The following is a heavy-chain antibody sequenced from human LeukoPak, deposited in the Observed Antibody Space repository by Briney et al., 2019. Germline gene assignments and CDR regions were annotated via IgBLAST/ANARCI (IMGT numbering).Heavy chain of an antibody. CDR3: ASQGTVTTGSREYYFDY. V-gene: IGHV1-2*02. CDR1: GYTFTDYY. CDR2: INPSSGGT. D-gene: IGHD4-17*01. J-gene: IGHJ4*02. Sequence: ASVKVSCTASGYTFTDYYMHWVRQAPGQGLEWMGWINPSSGGTNYAQKFQGRVTMTRDTSISTAYMDLSRLRSDDTAVYYCASQGTVTTGSREYYFDYWGQGTLVTVSS.